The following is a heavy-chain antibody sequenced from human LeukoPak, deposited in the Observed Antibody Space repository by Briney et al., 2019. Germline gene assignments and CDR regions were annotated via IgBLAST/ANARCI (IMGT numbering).Heavy chain of an antibody. CDR3: AKDTMPPKAGFDP. D-gene: IGHD2-2*01. CDR2: IRYDGSNK. Sequence: WGSLRLSSAASGFTFSSYGMHWVRQAPGKGLEWVAFIRYDGSNKYYADSVKGRFTISRDNSKNTLYLQMNSLRTEDTAVFYCAKDTMPPKAGFDPWGQGTLVTVSS. J-gene: IGHJ5*02. CDR1: GFTFSSYG. V-gene: IGHV3-30*02.